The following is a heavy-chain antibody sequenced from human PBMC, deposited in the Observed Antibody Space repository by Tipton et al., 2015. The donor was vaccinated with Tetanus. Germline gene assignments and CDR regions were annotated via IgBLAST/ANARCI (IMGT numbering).Heavy chain of an antibody. D-gene: IGHD2-8*01. Sequence: TLSLTCDVYDGSFSAYYWTWIRQPPGKGLEWIGEINHTGSTNYNPSLKSRVTISVDTSKNQFSLKLTSLTAADTAVYYCARRLIQNWFDPWGQGALVTVSS. CDR2: INHTGST. V-gene: IGHV4-34*09. J-gene: IGHJ5*02. CDR1: DGSFSAYY. CDR3: ARRLIQNWFDP.